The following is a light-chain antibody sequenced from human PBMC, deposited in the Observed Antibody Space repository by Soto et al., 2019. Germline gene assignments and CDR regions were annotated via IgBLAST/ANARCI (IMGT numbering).Light chain of an antibody. CDR3: QQYTSYPYT. CDR1: QTIVTW. V-gene: IGKV1-5*03. J-gene: IGKJ2*01. CDR2: KAS. Sequence: DIQLTQSPSFLSASVGDRVTVTCRASQTIVTWLAWYQQKPGKAPKLLIYKASSLVSGVPSTFSGSGSGTEFTLTISSLQPDDFATYYCQQYTSYPYTFGQGTKVDIK.